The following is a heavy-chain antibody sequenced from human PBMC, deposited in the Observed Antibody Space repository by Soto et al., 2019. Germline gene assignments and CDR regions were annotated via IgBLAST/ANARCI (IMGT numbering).Heavy chain of an antibody. CDR2: IWYDGSNK. V-gene: IGHV3-33*01. J-gene: IGHJ4*02. D-gene: IGHD2-21*02. Sequence: QVQLVESGGGVVQPGRSLRLSCEASGFTFNSYGMHWVRQAPVKGLEWVAVIWYDGSNKNYAYSVKVRFTISRDNSKNTLFLQMKSLRAEDTAVYYCARERLSYCGGDCPTDSWGQGTLVTVSS. CDR3: ARERLSYCGGDCPTDS. CDR1: GFTFNSYG.